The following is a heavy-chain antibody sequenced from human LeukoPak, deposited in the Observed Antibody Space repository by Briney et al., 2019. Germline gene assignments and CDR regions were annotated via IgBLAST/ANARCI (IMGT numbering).Heavy chain of an antibody. CDR3: AIDAYAGAPSSSGY. J-gene: IGHJ4*02. CDR1: GFTFSSYS. CDR2: ISSSSSYI. D-gene: IGHD2-8*01. Sequence: PGGSLRLSCAASGFTFSSYSMNWVRQAPGKGLEWVSSISSSSSYIYYADSVKGRFTISRDNAKNSLYLQMNSLRAEDTAVYYCAIDAYAGAPSSSGYWGQGTLVTGSS. V-gene: IGHV3-21*01.